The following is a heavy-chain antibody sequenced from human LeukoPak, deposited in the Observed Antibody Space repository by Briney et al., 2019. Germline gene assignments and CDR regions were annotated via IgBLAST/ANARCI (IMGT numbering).Heavy chain of an antibody. Sequence: SETPSLTCAVYGVSFSGYYWSWIRQPPGKGLEWIGEINHSGSTNYNPSLKSRVTISVDTSKNQFSLKLSSVTAADTAVYYCARLRHKIWNYSDYWGQGTLVTVSS. D-gene: IGHD1-1*01. CDR1: GVSFSGYY. J-gene: IGHJ4*02. CDR3: ARLRHKIWNYSDY. CDR2: INHSGST. V-gene: IGHV4-34*01.